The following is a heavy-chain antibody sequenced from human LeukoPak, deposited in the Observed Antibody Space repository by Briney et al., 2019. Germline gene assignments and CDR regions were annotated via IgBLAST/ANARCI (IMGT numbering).Heavy chain of an antibody. CDR1: GGSISSYY. CDR3: ARGSDSGYDKIENWFDP. Sequence: SETLSLTCTVSGGSISSYYWSWIRQPPGKGLEWIGYIYYSGSTNYNPSLKSRVTISVDTSKNQFSLKLSSVTAADTAVYYCARGSDSGYDKIENWFDPWGQGTLVTVSS. J-gene: IGHJ5*02. CDR2: IYYSGST. D-gene: IGHD5-12*01. V-gene: IGHV4-59*01.